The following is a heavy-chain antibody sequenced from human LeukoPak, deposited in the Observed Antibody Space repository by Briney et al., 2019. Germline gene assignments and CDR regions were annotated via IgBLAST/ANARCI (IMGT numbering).Heavy chain of an antibody. V-gene: IGHV1-69*13. CDR2: IIPIFGTT. CDR3: ARANVAPPYYYYAMDV. D-gene: IGHD4/OR15-4a*01. CDR1: RGTFNNYA. J-gene: IGHJ6*02. Sequence: AASVKVSCKASRGTFNNYAISWVRQAPGQGLEWMGGIIPIFGTTNYAQKFQGRVAITADESTSTAYMELSSLRSDDTAVYYCARANVAPPYYYYAMDVWGQGTTVTVSS.